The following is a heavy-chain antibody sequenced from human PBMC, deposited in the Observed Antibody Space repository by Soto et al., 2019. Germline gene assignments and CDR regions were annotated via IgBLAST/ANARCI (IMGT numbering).Heavy chain of an antibody. CDR2: ISAYNGNT. D-gene: IGHD1-26*01. Sequence: QVQLVQSGAEVKKPGASVKVSCKASGYTFTSYGISWVRQAPGQGLEWMGWISAYNGNTKYAQKLQGRVSMTTDTSTSTADMELRSLRSDDTAVYYCARYLGAQIVAYWCQGTLVSVSS. V-gene: IGHV1-18*01. J-gene: IGHJ4*02. CDR1: GYTFTSYG. CDR3: ARYLGAQIVAY.